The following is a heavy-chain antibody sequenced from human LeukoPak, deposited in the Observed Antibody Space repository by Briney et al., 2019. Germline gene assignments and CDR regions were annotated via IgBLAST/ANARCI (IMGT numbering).Heavy chain of an antibody. Sequence: PGGSLRLSCAASGIYWMHWVRQAPGKGLVWVSHINSDVSWTSYADSVKGRFTISKDNAKNTVYLQMNSLRAEDTAVYYCVSFYETYWGRGTLVTVSS. CDR2: INSDVSWT. D-gene: IGHD2/OR15-2a*01. V-gene: IGHV3-74*01. CDR3: VSFYETY. CDR1: GIYW. J-gene: IGHJ4*02.